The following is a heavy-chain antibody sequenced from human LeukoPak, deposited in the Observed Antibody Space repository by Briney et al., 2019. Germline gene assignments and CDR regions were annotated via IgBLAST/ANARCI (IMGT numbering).Heavy chain of an antibody. J-gene: IGHJ4*02. Sequence: PGGSLRLSCAASGFTFSSYAMSWVRQAPGKGLEWVSAISGSGGSTYYADSVKGRFTISRDNSKNTLYLQMNSLRAEDTAVYYCATPGAYVWGSYRYFDYWGQGTLVTVSS. CDR2: ISGSGGST. CDR3: ATPGAYVWGSYRYFDY. CDR1: GFTFSSYA. V-gene: IGHV3-23*01. D-gene: IGHD3-16*02.